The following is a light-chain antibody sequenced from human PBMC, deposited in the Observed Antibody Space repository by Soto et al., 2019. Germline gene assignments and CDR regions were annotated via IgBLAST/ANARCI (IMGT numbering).Light chain of an antibody. CDR1: QSVSSY. CDR3: QQRSNWVYT. CDR2: DAS. J-gene: IGKJ2*01. V-gene: IGKV3-11*01. Sequence: EIVLTQSPATLSLSPGERATLSCRASQSVSSYLAWYQQKPVQAPRLLIYDASNRATGIPARFSGSGSGTDFTLTISSLEPEDFAVYYCQQRSNWVYTFGQGTKLEIK.